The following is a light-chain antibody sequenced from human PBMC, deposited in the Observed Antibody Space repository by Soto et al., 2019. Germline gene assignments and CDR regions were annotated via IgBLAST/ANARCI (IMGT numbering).Light chain of an antibody. J-gene: IGLJ2*01. CDR3: QSWDTSLSGSV. Sequence: QSVLTQPPSVSGAPGQRVTISCTGSSSNIGAGYDVNWYQQLPGTAPKLLIYGNTNRPSGVPDRFSGSKSGPSGSLAISGLQTEDEAEYYCQSWDTSLSGSVFGGGTKLTVL. V-gene: IGLV1-40*01. CDR2: GNT. CDR1: SSNIGAGYD.